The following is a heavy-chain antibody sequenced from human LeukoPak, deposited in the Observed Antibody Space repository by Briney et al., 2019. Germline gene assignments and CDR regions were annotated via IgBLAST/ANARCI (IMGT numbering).Heavy chain of an antibody. D-gene: IGHD3-3*01. CDR1: GFTFSSYW. J-gene: IGHJ4*02. V-gene: IGHV3-7*01. Sequence: GGSLRLSCAASGFTFSSYWMSWVRQAPGKGLEWVANIKQDGSEKYYADSVKGRFTISRDNSKNTLYLQMNSLRAEDTAVYYCAKEGNDFWSGYSFDYWGQGTLVTVSS. CDR3: AKEGNDFWSGYSFDY. CDR2: IKQDGSEK.